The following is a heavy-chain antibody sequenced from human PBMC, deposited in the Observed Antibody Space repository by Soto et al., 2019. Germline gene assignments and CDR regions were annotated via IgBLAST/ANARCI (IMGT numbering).Heavy chain of an antibody. CDR1: GGSVSSGSYY. J-gene: IGHJ5*02. CDR3: AREITNDFWSGPGGNWFDP. Sequence: SETLSLTCTVSGGSVSSGSYYWSWIWQPPGKGLEWIGYIYYSGSTNYNPSLKSRVTISVDTSKNQFSLKLSSVTAADTAVYYCAREITNDFWSGPGGNWFDPWGQGTLVTVSS. V-gene: IGHV4-61*01. D-gene: IGHD3-3*01. CDR2: IYYSGST.